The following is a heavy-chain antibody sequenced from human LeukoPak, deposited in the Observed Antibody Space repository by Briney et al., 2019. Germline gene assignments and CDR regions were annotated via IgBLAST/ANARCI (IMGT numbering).Heavy chain of an antibody. CDR2: IWYDGSNK. CDR3: ARDASYNWNYFNY. V-gene: IGHV3-33*08. Sequence: GGSLRLSCGASGFSFNNYGMHWVRQAPGKGLEWVAVIWYDGSNKYYADSVKGRFTISRDNSKNTLYLQMNSLRAEDTAVYYCARDASYNWNYFNYWGQGTLVTVSS. J-gene: IGHJ4*02. CDR1: GFSFNNYG. D-gene: IGHD1-20*01.